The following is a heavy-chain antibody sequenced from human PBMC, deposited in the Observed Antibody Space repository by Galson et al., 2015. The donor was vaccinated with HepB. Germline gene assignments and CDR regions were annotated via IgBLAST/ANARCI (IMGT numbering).Heavy chain of an antibody. D-gene: IGHD3-3*01. V-gene: IGHV3-33*01. CDR2: IWYDGSNK. CDR1: GFTFSSYG. Sequence: SLRLSCAASGFTFSSYGMHWVRQAPGKGLEWVAVIWYDGSNKYYADSAKGRFTISRDNSKNTLYLQMNSLRAEDTAVYYCARDSDFWSGYYITPNVDYWGQGTLVTVSS. J-gene: IGHJ4*02. CDR3: ARDSDFWSGYYITPNVDY.